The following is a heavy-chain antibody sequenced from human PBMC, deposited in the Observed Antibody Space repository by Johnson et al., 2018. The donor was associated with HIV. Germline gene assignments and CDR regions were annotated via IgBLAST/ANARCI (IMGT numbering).Heavy chain of an antibody. J-gene: IGHJ3*02. V-gene: IGHV3-30*02. CDR1: GFTFAEYD. CDR3: AKDLEEGQQWLIGAFDI. Sequence: QVQLVESGGGVARPGGSLRLSCEASGFTFAEYDMSWVRHAPGKGLEWVAFIRYDGSNKYYADSVKGRFTISRDNSKNTLYLQMNSLRAEDTAVYYCAKDLEEGQQWLIGAFDIWGQGTMVTVSS. D-gene: IGHD6-19*01. CDR2: IRYDGSNK.